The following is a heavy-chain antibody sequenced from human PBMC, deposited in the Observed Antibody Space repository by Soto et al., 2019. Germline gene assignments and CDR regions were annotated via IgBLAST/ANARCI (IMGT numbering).Heavy chain of an antibody. J-gene: IGHJ5*02. V-gene: IGHV1-69*13. CDR1: GGTSSSYA. CDR2: IIPIFGTA. Sequence: SVKVSCKASGGTSSSYAISWVRQAPGQGLEWMGGIIPIFGTANYAQKFQGRVTITADESTSTAYMELSSLRSEDTAVYYCAREMDCTNGVCPIDPWGQGTLVTVSS. D-gene: IGHD2-8*01. CDR3: AREMDCTNGVCPIDP.